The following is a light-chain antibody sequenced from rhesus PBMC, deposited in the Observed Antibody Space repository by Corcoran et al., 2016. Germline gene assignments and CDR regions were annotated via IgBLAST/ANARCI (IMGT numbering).Light chain of an antibody. Sequence: DIQMTQSPSSLSASVGDTVTITCRASQGISSSLNWFQQKPGKAPKLLIYAATNLQSGVPSRFSGSGSGTDFTLTISSLQPEDFATYYCQQYKSFPPWTFGQGTTVEIK. CDR2: AAT. CDR1: QGISSS. V-gene: IGKV1-28*02. J-gene: IGKJ1*01. CDR3: QQYKSFPPWT.